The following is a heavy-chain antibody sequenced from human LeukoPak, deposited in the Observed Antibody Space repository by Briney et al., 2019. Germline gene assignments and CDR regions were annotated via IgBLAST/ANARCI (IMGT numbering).Heavy chain of an antibody. Sequence: ASVKVSCKASGGTFSSYAISWVRQAPGQGLEWMGGIIPIFGTANYAQKFQGRVTITADESTSTAYMELSSLRSEDTAVYYCARGTTLVTNYFDYWGQGTLVTVSS. V-gene: IGHV1-69*13. CDR2: IIPIFGTA. CDR1: GGTFSSYA. CDR3: ARGTTLVTNYFDY. J-gene: IGHJ4*02. D-gene: IGHD5-18*01.